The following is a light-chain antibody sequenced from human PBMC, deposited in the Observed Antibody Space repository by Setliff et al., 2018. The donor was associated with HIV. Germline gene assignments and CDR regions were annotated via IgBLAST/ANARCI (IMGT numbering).Light chain of an antibody. J-gene: IGKJ1*01. Sequence: EIVLTQSPGTLFLSPGERATLSCRASQSVSNNYLAWYQQKPGQAPRLLIYGASSRATGIPDRFSGSGSGTDFTLTISRLEPDDFAVYYCQQYSRSPRTFGQGTK. CDR2: GAS. CDR1: QSVSNNY. CDR3: QQYSRSPRT. V-gene: IGKV3-20*01.